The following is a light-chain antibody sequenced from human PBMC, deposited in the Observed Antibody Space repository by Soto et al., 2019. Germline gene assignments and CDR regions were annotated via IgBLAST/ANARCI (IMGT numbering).Light chain of an antibody. CDR1: QSITTW. CDR2: KAS. V-gene: IGKV1-5*03. J-gene: IGKJ1*01. Sequence: PSMLSASVGDRVTSNCRSSQSITTWLAWYQQKPGKAPKLLIYKASTLESGVPSRFSGSGSGTEFTLTISNLQPDDVATYYCQQYKDYRTFRQGTRWLS. CDR3: QQYKDYRT.